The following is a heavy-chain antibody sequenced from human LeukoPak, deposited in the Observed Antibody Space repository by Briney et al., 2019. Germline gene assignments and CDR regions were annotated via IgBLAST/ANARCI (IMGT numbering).Heavy chain of an antibody. V-gene: IGHV3-74*01. J-gene: IGHJ3*02. CDR1: GFTFSSYL. CDR2: INSDGSST. D-gene: IGHD3-9*01. CDR3: ATVPYYDILTGSDDAFDI. Sequence: GGSLRLSCAASGFTFSSYLMHWVRQAPGKWLVWVSRINSDGSSTSYADSVKGRFTISRDNAKNTLYLQMNSLRAEDTAVYYCATVPYYDILTGSDDAFDIWGQGTMVTVSS.